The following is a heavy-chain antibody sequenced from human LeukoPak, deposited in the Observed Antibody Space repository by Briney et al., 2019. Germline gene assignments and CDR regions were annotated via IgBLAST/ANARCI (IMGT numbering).Heavy chain of an antibody. CDR3: ARDRGYCSSTSCYSWFDP. V-gene: IGHV4-38-2*02. CDR1: GGSISSGAY. J-gene: IGHJ5*02. D-gene: IGHD2-2*01. CDR2: IYRTGST. Sequence: SETLSLTCTVSGGSISSGAYWGWVRQPPGKGLEWLATIYRTGSTSYNPSLKSRATISVDTSKNQFSLKLSSVTAADTAVYYCARDRGYCSSTSCYSWFDPWGQGTLVTVSS.